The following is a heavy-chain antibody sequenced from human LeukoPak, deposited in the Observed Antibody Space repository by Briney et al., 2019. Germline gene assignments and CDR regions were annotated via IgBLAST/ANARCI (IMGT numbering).Heavy chain of an antibody. Sequence: SETLSLTCAVYGGSFSGYYWSWIRQPPGKGLEWIGEINHSGSTNYNPSLKSRVTILVDTSKNQFSLKLSSVTAADTAVYYCARGVGSSGWYPYWGQGTLVTVSS. V-gene: IGHV4-34*01. CDR2: INHSGST. CDR1: GGSFSGYY. J-gene: IGHJ4*02. D-gene: IGHD6-19*01. CDR3: ARGVGSSGWYPY.